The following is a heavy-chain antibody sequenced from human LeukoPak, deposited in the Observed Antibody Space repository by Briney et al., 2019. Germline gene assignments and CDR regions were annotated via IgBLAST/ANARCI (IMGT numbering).Heavy chain of an antibody. CDR3: ARFDSSGYYGYFDY. CDR1: GGSISSSSYY. Sequence: PSETQSLTCTVSGGSISSSSYYWGWIRQPPGKGLEWIGSIYYSGSTYYNPSLKSRVTISVDTSKNQFSLKLSSVTAADTAVYYCARFDSSGYYGYFDYWGQGTLVTVSS. V-gene: IGHV4-39*01. J-gene: IGHJ4*02. CDR2: IYYSGST. D-gene: IGHD3-22*01.